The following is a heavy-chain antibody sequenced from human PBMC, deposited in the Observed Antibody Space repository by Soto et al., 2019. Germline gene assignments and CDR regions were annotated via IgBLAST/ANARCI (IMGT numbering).Heavy chain of an antibody. CDR1: GGSISSGGYS. Sequence: PSETLSLTCAVSGGSISSGGYSWSWIRQPPGKGLEWIGYIYHSGGTKYSPSLKGRVTISVDKSKNQLSLKLTSVTAADTAVYYCATSPGYLDYWGQGTLVTVSS. CDR2: IYHSGGT. CDR3: ATSPGYLDY. D-gene: IGHD3-9*01. J-gene: IGHJ4*02. V-gene: IGHV4-30-2*01.